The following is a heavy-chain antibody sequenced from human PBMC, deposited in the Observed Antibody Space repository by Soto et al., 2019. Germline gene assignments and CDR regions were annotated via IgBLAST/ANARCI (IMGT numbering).Heavy chain of an antibody. Sequence: EVQLLESGGGLVQPGGSLRLSCAASGFTFSSYAMGWVRQAPGKGLEWVSAITGSGVRTHYADSVKGRFTISRDNSKNTLNLQMNSLRAEDTAVYYCAKVRNSHGPEACDIWGQGTMVTVSS. V-gene: IGHV3-23*01. CDR2: ITGSGVRT. CDR1: GFTFSSYA. D-gene: IGHD5-18*01. J-gene: IGHJ3*02. CDR3: AKVRNSHGPEACDI.